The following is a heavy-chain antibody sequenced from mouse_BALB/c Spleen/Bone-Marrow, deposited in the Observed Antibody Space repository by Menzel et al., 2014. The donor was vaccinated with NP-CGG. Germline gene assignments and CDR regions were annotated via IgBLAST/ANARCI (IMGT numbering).Heavy chain of an antibody. J-gene: IGHJ1*01. V-gene: IGHV7-1*02. CDR2: SRNKANDYTT. CDR3: ARDYYGSSYWYFDV. CDR1: GFTFSDFY. D-gene: IGHD1-1*01. Sequence: EVQRVESGGGLVQPGGSLRLSCATSGFTFSDFYMDWVRQPPGKRLEWIAASRNKANDYTTEYSASVKGRFIVSRDTSQSILYLQMNALRAEDTAIYYCARDYYGSSYWYFDVWGAGTTVTVSS.